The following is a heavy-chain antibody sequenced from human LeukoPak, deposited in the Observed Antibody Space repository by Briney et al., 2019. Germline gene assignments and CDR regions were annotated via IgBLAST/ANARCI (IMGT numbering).Heavy chain of an antibody. J-gene: IGHJ4*02. V-gene: IGHV3-7*03. Sequence: GGSLRLSCAASGFSFSSYWMSWVRQAPGKGLEWVANIKQDGSEKYFVDSVKGRFTISRDNAKNSLYLQMNSLRAEDTAVYYCAKESYDYVWGSYRYDYWGQGTLVTVSS. CDR2: IKQDGSEK. CDR1: GFSFSSYW. D-gene: IGHD3-16*02. CDR3: AKESYDYVWGSYRYDY.